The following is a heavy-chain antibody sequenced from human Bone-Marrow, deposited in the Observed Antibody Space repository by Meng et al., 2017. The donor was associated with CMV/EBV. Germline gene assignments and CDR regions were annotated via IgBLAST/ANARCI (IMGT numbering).Heavy chain of an antibody. J-gene: IGHJ4*01. CDR1: KAW. Sequence: KAWVGWVRQAPGKGLEWIGRIKSEADGGTRHYAASVSGRFIVSRDDSENTIYLQMDSLRPDDTGVYYCTIPWWGYCSNTTCMPEDFWGHGTLVTVSS. V-gene: IGHV3-15*01. CDR3: TIPWWGYCSNTTCMPEDF. CDR2: IKSEADGGTR. D-gene: IGHD2-15*01.